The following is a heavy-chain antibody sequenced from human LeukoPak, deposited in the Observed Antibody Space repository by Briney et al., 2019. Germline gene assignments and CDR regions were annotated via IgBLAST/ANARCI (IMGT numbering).Heavy chain of an antibody. CDR1: GYIFTGYY. D-gene: IGHD2-2*01. CDR3: ASDLGYCSSTSCY. Sequence: GASGKVSCKASGYIFTGYYIHWVRQAPGQGLEWMGWINPNSGGANYPQKFQGRVTMTRDTSISTAYMELSSLRSEDTAVYYCASDLGYCSSTSCYWGQGTLVTVSS. J-gene: IGHJ4*02. CDR2: INPNSGGA. V-gene: IGHV1-2*02.